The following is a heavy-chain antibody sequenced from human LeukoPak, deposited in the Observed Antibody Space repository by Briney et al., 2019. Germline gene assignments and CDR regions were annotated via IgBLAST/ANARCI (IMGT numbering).Heavy chain of an antibody. J-gene: IGHJ4*02. CDR2: ISGSGGST. D-gene: IGHD1-26*01. V-gene: IGHV3-23*01. CDR1: GFTFSSYA. CDR3: AKDEGVGAQSPFDY. Sequence: GGSLRLSCAASGFTFSSYAMSWVRQAPGKGLEWVSAISGSGGSTYYADSVKGRFTISRENSMNTLYLQMNSLRAEDTAVYYCAKDEGVGAQSPFDYWGQGTLVTVSS.